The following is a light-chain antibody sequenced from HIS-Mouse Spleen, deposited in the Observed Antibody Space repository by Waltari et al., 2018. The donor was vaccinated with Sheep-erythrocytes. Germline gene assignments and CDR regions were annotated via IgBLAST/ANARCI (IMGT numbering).Light chain of an antibody. CDR3: CSYAGSSTPV. V-gene: IGLV2-23*01. CDR1: SSDVGRYHL. CDR2: EGS. Sequence: QSALTQPASVSGSPGRSITISCSGTSSDVGRYHLFSWYQQHPGKAPKLMIYEGSKRPSGVSNRFSGSKSGNTASLTISGLQAEDEADYYCCSYAGSSTPVFGGGTKLTVL. J-gene: IGLJ3*02.